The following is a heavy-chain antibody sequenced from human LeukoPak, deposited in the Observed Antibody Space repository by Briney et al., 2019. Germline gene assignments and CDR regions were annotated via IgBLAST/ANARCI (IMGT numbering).Heavy chain of an antibody. V-gene: IGHV4-34*01. J-gene: IGHJ4*02. CDR3: ARGYYYDSSGDPADY. CDR1: GGSFNGYY. Sequence: PSETLSLTCAVYGGSFNGYYWSWIRQPPGRGLEWIGEINHSGSTNYNPSLKSRVTISVDTSKNQFSLKLSSVTAADTAVYYCARGYYYDSSGDPADYWGQGTLVTVSS. CDR2: INHSGST. D-gene: IGHD3-22*01.